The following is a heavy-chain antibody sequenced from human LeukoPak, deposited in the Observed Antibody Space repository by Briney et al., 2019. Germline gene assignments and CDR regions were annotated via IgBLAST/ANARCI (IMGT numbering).Heavy chain of an antibody. CDR3: AKDIQLST. D-gene: IGHD5-24*01. J-gene: IGHJ3*01. Sequence: AGSLRLSCAASGFTFSNYAMSWVRQAPGKGLEWVSLIGASGESTYYADSVKGRFTISRDNSKNTLSLQMNSLRVEDTAMYFCAKDIQLSTWGLGAMVTVSS. CDR1: GFTFSNYA. CDR2: IGASGEST. V-gene: IGHV3-23*01.